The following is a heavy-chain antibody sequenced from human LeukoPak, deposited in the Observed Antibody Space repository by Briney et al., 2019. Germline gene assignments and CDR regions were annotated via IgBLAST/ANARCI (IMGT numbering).Heavy chain of an antibody. D-gene: IGHD4-23*01. CDR1: GFTFRNYD. J-gene: IGHJ4*02. CDR2: IASGGGTP. V-gene: IGHV3-48*02. Sequence: GGSLRLSCVASGFTFRNYDMGWVRQTPGKGLEWVSNIASGGGTPFYADYVQGRFTTSRDNAKNSLYLQMNTLRDEDTAVYYCAAYGGSTRGSFDYWGQGTLVTVFS. CDR3: AAYGGSTRGSFDY.